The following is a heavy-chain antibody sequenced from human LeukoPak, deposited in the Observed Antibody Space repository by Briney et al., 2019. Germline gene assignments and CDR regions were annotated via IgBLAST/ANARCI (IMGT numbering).Heavy chain of an antibody. CDR3: ARDRYYDILTGYSDDAFDI. CDR1: GGSFSGYY. Sequence: SETLSLTCAVYGGSFSGYYWSWIRQPPGKGLEWIGEINHSGSTNYNPSLKSRVTISVDTSKNQFSLKLSSVTAADTAVYYCARDRYYDILTGYSDDAFDIWGQGTMVTVSS. J-gene: IGHJ3*02. D-gene: IGHD3-9*01. V-gene: IGHV4-34*01. CDR2: INHSGST.